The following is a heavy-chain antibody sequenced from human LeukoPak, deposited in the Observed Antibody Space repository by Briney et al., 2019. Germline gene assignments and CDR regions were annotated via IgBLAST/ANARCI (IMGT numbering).Heavy chain of an antibody. V-gene: IGHV3-53*01. Sequence: PGGSLRLSCAASGITVSNNYMSWVRQAPGKGLEWASIIYGDGRTYYADSVEGRFTIPRDNSKNTLYLQMNSLRPEDTAVYYCARVRSDTSGWYHFDYWGQGTLVTVSS. D-gene: IGHD6-19*01. CDR2: IYGDGRT. CDR3: ARVRSDTSGWYHFDY. CDR1: GITVSNNY. J-gene: IGHJ4*02.